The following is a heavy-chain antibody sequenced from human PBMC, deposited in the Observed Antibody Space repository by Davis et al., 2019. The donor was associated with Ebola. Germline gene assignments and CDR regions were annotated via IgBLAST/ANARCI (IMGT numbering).Heavy chain of an antibody. Sequence: AASVKVSCKASGYTFTRYAMNWVRQAPGQRLEWMGWVHGGNGNTKYSQRFQGRVTITTDTSASTVYLDLTSLRSDDTAVFYCARASFGYNSGWYADYWGPGSLVTVSS. J-gene: IGHJ4*02. CDR1: GYTFTRYA. CDR3: ARASFGYNSGWYADY. CDR2: VHGGNGNT. D-gene: IGHD6-19*01. V-gene: IGHV1-3*01.